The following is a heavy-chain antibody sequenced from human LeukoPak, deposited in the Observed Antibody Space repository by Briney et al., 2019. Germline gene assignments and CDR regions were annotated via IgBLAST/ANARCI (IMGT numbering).Heavy chain of an antibody. CDR3: ARLSPAAGRILNWFDP. D-gene: IGHD6-13*01. V-gene: IGHV4-59*11. CDR2: IYYSGTT. Sequence: SETLSLTCTVSGGSISSHYWSWIRQPPGKGLEWIGCIYYSGTTNYNPSLKSRVTISVDSSKNQFSLNLRSVTAADTAVYYCARLSPAAGRILNWFDPWGQGTLVTVSS. CDR1: GGSISSHY. J-gene: IGHJ5*02.